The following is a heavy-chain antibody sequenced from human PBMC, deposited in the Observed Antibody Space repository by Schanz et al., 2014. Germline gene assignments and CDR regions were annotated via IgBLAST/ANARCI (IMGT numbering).Heavy chain of an antibody. V-gene: IGHV3-30*02. CDR2: IWYDGSNK. D-gene: IGHD2-2*01. CDR3: AKDSTHIDIVLVPTAIDY. CDR1: GFIFSSYG. J-gene: IGHJ4*02. Sequence: GQLLESGGGLIQPGGSLRLSCAASGFIFSSYGLHWVRQAPGKGLEWVAFIWYDGSNKYYADSVKGRFTISRDNSKNTLYLHMNTLRSEDTAVYYCAKDSTHIDIVLVPTAIDYWGQGTLVTVSS.